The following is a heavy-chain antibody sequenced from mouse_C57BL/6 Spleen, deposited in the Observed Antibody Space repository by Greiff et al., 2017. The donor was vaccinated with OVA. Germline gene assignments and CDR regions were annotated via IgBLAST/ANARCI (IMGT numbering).Heavy chain of an antibody. CDR3: ARSDGSFAY. CDR2: IDPSDSYT. J-gene: IGHJ3*01. CDR1: GYTFTSYW. D-gene: IGHD2-3*01. V-gene: IGHV1-50*01. Sequence: VQLQQSGAELVKPGASVKLSCKASGYTFTSYWMQWVKQRPGQGLEWIGEIDPSDSYTNYNQKFKGKATLTVDTSSSTAYMQLSSLTSEDSAVYYCARSDGSFAYWGQGTLVTVSA.